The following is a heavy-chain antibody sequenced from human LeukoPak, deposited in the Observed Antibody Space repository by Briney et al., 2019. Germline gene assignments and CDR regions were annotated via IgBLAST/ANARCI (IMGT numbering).Heavy chain of an antibody. V-gene: IGHV4-59*01. CDR3: ARDRAGYSSGWADYYFDY. CDR1: AGSISSYC. J-gene: IGHJ4*02. Sequence: SETLSLTCTVSAGSISSYCWSLIRQPPGKGLEWIGYIYYSGSTNYNPSLKSRVTISVDTSKNQFSLKLSSVTAADTAVYYCARDRAGYSSGWADYYFDYWGQGTLVTVSS. CDR2: IYYSGST. D-gene: IGHD6-19*01.